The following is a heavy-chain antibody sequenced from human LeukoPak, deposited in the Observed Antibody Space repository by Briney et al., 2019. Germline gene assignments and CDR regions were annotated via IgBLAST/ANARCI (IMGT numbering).Heavy chain of an antibody. CDR2: ISSSSSYI. D-gene: IGHD1-20*01. CDR3: ARVGANWNYVGY. CDR1: GFTFSSYS. Sequence: PGGSLRLSCAASGFTFSSYSMNWVRQAPGKGLEWVSSISSSSSYIYYADSVKGRFTISRDNAKNSLYLQMNSLRAEDTAVYYCARVGANWNYVGYWGQGTLVTVSS. V-gene: IGHV3-21*04. J-gene: IGHJ4*02.